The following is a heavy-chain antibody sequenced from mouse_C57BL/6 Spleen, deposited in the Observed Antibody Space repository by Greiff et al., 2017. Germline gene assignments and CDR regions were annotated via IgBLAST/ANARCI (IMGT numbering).Heavy chain of an antibody. CDR1: GFSLTSYG. D-gene: IGHD1-1*01. J-gene: IGHJ1*03. CDR2: IGNGGST. CDR3: AKREVGGYFDV. Sequence: VQLQESGPGLVQPSQSLSITCTVSGFSLTSYGVHWVRQSPGKGLEWLGVIGNGGSTDYNAALMSRLSITKDNSKSHVFFKMNSLQADDTAIYYCAKREVGGYFDVWGTGTTVTVSS. V-gene: IGHV2-5*01.